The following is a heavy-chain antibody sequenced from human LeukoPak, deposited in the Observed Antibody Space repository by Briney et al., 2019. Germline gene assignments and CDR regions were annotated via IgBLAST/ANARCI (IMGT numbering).Heavy chain of an antibody. CDR3: AKGNLGGYGGNSEWFDP. V-gene: IGHV3-74*01. CDR2: ISDDGSST. CDR1: GFTFSSSW. Sequence: GGSLRLSCAASGFTFSSSWMHWVRQAPGKGPVWVSRISDDGSSTSYVDSVKGRFTISRDNAKNTLYLQMKSLRAEDTAVYYCAKGNLGGYGGNSEWFDPWGQGTLVTVSS. J-gene: IGHJ5*02. D-gene: IGHD4-23*01.